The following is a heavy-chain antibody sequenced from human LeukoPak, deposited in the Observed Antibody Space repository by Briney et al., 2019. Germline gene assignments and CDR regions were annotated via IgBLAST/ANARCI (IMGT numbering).Heavy chain of an antibody. D-gene: IGHD2-2*02. V-gene: IGHV3-23*01. CDR2: ISGTGSST. J-gene: IGHJ5*02. Sequence: GGSLRLSCEASGFTFGNYAMNWVRQAPGKGLEWVSTISGTGSSTYYADSAKGRFTISRDNSKDTLFLQLNSLTAADTARYFCAKASVAIPQYCNSWGQGTLVTVSS. CDR3: AKASVAIPQYCNS. CDR1: GFTFGNYA.